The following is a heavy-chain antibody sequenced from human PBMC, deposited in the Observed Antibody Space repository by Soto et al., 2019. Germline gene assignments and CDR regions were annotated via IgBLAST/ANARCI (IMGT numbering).Heavy chain of an antibody. CDR2: INHSGST. CDR3: ARGDKTNSYGYDY. V-gene: IGHV4-34*01. J-gene: IGHJ4*02. Sequence: PSETLSLTCAVYGGSFSGYYWSWIRQPPGKGLEWIGEINHSGSTNYNPSLKSRVTISVDTSKNQFSLKLSSVTAADTAVYYCARGDKTNSYGYDYWGQGTLVTVSS. D-gene: IGHD5-18*01. CDR1: GGSFSGYY.